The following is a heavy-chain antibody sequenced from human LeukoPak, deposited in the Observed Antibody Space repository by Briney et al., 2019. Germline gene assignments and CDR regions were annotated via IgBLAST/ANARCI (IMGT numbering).Heavy chain of an antibody. CDR3: ARVVPLGSGYFIYFDY. J-gene: IGHJ4*02. V-gene: IGHV4-34*01. CDR2: INHSGST. D-gene: IGHD3-22*01. Sequence: SATPSLTCAVCVGSFSGYYWSWIRQPPGKGLECIGEINHSGSTNYNPSLKSRVTISVDTSKNPFSLQLSSLTAADTAVYYCARVVPLGSGYFIYFDYWGQGTLVTVSS. CDR1: VGSFSGYY.